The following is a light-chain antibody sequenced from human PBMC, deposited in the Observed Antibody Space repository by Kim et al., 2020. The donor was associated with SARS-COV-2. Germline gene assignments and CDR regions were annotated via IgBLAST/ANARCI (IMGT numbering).Light chain of an antibody. V-gene: IGLV3-19*01. CDR2: DEN. Sequence: ALGQPVRSTCQGDSLRKSYASWYQQKPGQAPILVMSDENNRPSGIPDRFSGSSSGSTASLTITGAQAEDEADYYCCSRDSTAKDYVFGTGTKVTVL. J-gene: IGLJ1*01. CDR3: CSRDSTAKDYV. CDR1: SLRKSY.